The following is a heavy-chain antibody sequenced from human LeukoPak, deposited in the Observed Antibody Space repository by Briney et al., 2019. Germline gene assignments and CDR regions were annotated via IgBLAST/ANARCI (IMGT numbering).Heavy chain of an antibody. D-gene: IGHD4-17*01. CDR1: GGSFSGYY. V-gene: IGHV4-34*01. J-gene: IGHJ2*01. CDR3: ARGGFDYGDYGETYWYFDL. CDR2: INHSGST. Sequence: PSETLSLTCAVYGGSFSGYYWSWIRHPPGKGLEWIGEINHSGSTNYNQSLKSRVTISVGTSKHQLSLKLSSVTAADTAVYYCARGGFDYGDYGETYWYFDLWGRGTLVTVSS.